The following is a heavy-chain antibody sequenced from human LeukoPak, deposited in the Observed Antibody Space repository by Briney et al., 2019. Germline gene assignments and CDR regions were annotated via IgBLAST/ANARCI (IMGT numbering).Heavy chain of an antibody. J-gene: IGHJ3*02. D-gene: IGHD6-13*01. CDR1: GYTFTSYG. CDR3: ARSAAAIFEQTAAFDI. Sequence: ASVTVSCKASGYTFTSYGISWVRQAPGQGLEWMGIINPSGGSTSYAQKFQGRVTMTRDMSTSTVYMELSSLRSEDTAVYYCARSAAAIFEQTAAFDIWGQGTMVTVSS. CDR2: INPSGGST. V-gene: IGHV1-46*01.